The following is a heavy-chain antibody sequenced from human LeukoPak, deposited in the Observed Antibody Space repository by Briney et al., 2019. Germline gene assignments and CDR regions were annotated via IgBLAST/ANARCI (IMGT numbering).Heavy chain of an antibody. V-gene: IGHV1-2*02. Sequence: ASVKVSCKASGYTFTSYYMHWVRQAPGQGLEWMGWINANSGGTNYAQKFQGRVTMTRDTSISTAYMELSRLRSDDTAVYYCARSSRYDIWTGYPYWGQGTLVTVSP. J-gene: IGHJ4*02. CDR1: GYTFTSYY. CDR2: INANSGGT. CDR3: ARSSRYDIWTGYPY. D-gene: IGHD3-9*01.